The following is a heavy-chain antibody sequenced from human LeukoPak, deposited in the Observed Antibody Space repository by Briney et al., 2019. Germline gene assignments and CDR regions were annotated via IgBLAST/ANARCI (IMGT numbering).Heavy chain of an antibody. D-gene: IGHD2-2*01. J-gene: IGHJ6*04. CDR3: ARGLPGTSCYGCPLYYYGMDV. CDR1: GFTFSSYW. Sequence: GGSLRLSCAASGFTFSSYWMHWVRQAPGKGLVWVSRINSGGSSTSYADSVKGRFTISRDNAKNTLYLQMNSLRAEDTAVYYCARGLPGTSCYGCPLYYYGMDVWGKGTTVTVSS. V-gene: IGHV3-74*01. CDR2: INSGGSST.